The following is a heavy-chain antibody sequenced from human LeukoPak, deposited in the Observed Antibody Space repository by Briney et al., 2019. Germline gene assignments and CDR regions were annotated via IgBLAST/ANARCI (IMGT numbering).Heavy chain of an antibody. Sequence: ASVKVSCKASGYTFTVYYMHWVRQAPGQGLEWMGWINPNSGGTNYAQKFQGRVTMARDTSISTAYMELSRPRSDDTAVYYCAREWTRGAGSYYWPDAFDIWGQGTMVTVSS. CDR1: GYTFTVYY. V-gene: IGHV1-2*02. J-gene: IGHJ3*02. CDR3: AREWTRGAGSYYWPDAFDI. CDR2: INPNSGGT. D-gene: IGHD1-26*01.